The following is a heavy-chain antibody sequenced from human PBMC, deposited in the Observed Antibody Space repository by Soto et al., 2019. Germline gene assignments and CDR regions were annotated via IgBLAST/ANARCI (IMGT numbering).Heavy chain of an antibody. D-gene: IGHD2-2*01. CDR2: INHSGST. CDR1: GGSFSGYY. J-gene: IGHJ5*02. Sequence: PSETLSLTCAVYGGSFSGYYWSWIRQPPGKGLEWIGEINHSGSTNYNPSLKSRVTISVDTSKNQFSLKLSSVTAADTAVYYCARCRCTSCYEDWFDPWGQGTLVTVSS. V-gene: IGHV4-34*01. CDR3: ARCRCTSCYEDWFDP.